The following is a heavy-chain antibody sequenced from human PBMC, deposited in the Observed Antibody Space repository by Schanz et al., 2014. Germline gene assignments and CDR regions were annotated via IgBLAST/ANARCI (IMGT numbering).Heavy chain of an antibody. Sequence: VQLVESGGGVVQPGGSLRLSCAATGFTFSDFGMHWVRQAPGKGLEWVANIKHDGSEKYYVDSVKGRFTISRDNAKNSLYLQMNSLRDEDTAVYYCARDHPHRGVTGYYNDVWGQGTSVTVSS. CDR1: GFTFSDFG. V-gene: IGHV3-7*01. CDR3: ARDHPHRGVTGYYNDV. D-gene: IGHD3-9*01. CDR2: IKHDGSEK. J-gene: IGHJ6*02.